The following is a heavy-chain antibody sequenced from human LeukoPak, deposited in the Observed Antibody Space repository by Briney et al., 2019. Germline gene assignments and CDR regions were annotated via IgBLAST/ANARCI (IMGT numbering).Heavy chain of an antibody. CDR2: IYPGDSDT. J-gene: IGHJ4*02. D-gene: IGHD1-20*01. Sequence: GESLKISCEGSGYSFALYWIGWVRQMPGKGLDWMGIIYPGDSDTRYSPSFQGQVTTSADKSISTAYLQWSSLKASDTAIYYCARRVTGEDFDYWGQGTLVTVSS. V-gene: IGHV5-51*01. CDR1: GYSFALYW. CDR3: ARRVTGEDFDY.